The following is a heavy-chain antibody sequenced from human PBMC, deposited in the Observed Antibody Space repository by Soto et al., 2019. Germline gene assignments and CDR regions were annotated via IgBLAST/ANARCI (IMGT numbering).Heavy chain of an antibody. J-gene: IGHJ4*02. V-gene: IGHV3-23*01. CDR1: GFSFTSYA. CDR3: AKPKAAPGLPYSYLDY. Sequence: GGSLRLSCQSSGFSFTSYAMSWVRRAPGRGLEWVSVVTGGGETTYYADSVKGRFTISRDNSKKTLFLEMRSLRGEDTAVYFCAKPKAAPGLPYSYLDYWGPGTLVTVSS. CDR2: VTGGGETT. D-gene: IGHD2-21*01.